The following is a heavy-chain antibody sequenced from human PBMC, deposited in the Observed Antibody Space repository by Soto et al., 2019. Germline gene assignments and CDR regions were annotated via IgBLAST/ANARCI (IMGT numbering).Heavy chain of an antibody. V-gene: IGHV3-53*01. D-gene: IGHD5-18*01. J-gene: IGHJ3*02. Sequence: GSLRLSCAASGFTVSSNYMSWVRQAPGKGLEWVSVIYSGGSTYYADSVKGRFTISRDNSKNTLYLQMNSLRAEDTAVYYCAGEGRGYSYGNDAFDIWGQGTMVTVSS. CDR1: GFTVSSNY. CDR3: AGEGRGYSYGNDAFDI. CDR2: IYSGGST.